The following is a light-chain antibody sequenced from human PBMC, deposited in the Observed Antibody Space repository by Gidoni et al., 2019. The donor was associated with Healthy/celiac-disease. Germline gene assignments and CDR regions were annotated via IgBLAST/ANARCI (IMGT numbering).Light chain of an antibody. Sequence: DIQMTQSPSSLSASVGDRVTLTCQASQDISNYLNWYQQKPVKAPKLLIYDASNLETGVPSRFSGSGSGTDFTFTISSLQPEDIATYYCQQYDNLPITFGPXTKVDIK. CDR3: QQYDNLPIT. J-gene: IGKJ3*01. CDR2: DAS. CDR1: QDISNY. V-gene: IGKV1-33*01.